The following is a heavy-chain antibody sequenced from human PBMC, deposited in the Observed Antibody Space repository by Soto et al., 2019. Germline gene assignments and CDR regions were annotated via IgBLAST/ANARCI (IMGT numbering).Heavy chain of an antibody. CDR3: ASHSSSGTYYYYGMDV. CDR1: GYSFTTYW. J-gene: IGHJ6*02. V-gene: IGHV5-10-1*01. CDR2: IDPSDSYT. D-gene: IGHD6-6*01. Sequence: GEALKISWKGSGYSFTTYWISWVRQMPGKGLEWMWSIDPSDSYTNYSPSFQGHVTISADKSISTAYLQWSSLKASDTAMYYCASHSSSGTYYYYGMDVWGQGTTVTVSS.